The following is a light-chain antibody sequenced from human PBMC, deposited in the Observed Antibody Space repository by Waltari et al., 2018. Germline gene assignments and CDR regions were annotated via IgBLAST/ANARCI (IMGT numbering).Light chain of an antibody. Sequence: QSVLTQPPSVSEAPRQRVTISCSGSSSNIGNNAVNWYQQLPGKAPKLLIYYDDLLPSGVSDRFSGSKSGTSASLAISGLQSEDEADYYCAAWDDSLSDYVFGTGTKVTVL. CDR1: SSNIGNNA. V-gene: IGLV1-36*01. CDR3: AAWDDSLSDYV. CDR2: YDD. J-gene: IGLJ1*01.